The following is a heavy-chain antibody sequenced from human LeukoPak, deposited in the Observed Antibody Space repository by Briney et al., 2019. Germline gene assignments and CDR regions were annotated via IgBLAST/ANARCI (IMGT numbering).Heavy chain of an antibody. J-gene: IGHJ5*02. CDR3: ARDYCSSTSCYGGEGNWFDP. V-gene: IGHV1-3*01. D-gene: IGHD2-2*01. CDR1: GYTFTSYA. Sequence: ASVKVPCKASGYTFTSYAMHWVRQAPGQRLEWMGWINAGSGNTKYSQKFQGRVTITRDTSASTAYMELSSLRSEDTAVYYCARDYCSSTSCYGGEGNWFDPWGQGTLVTVSS. CDR2: INAGSGNT.